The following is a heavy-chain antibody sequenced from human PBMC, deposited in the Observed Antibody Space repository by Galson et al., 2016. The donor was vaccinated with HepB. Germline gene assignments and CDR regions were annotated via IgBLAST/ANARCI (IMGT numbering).Heavy chain of an antibody. D-gene: IGHD1-1*01. V-gene: IGHV4-39*01. CDR3: AKRWSTTVVSHFDL. CDR2: IYYSGST. Sequence: SETLSLTCAVSGGSVSSSSYYWGWIRQPPGKGLEWIGNIYYSGSTYYNPSLKSRVTMSVDSSKNTLYLQMNSLRAEDTAVYFCAKRWSTTVVSHFDLWGQGTLVTVSS. CDR1: GGSVSSSSYY. J-gene: IGHJ4*02.